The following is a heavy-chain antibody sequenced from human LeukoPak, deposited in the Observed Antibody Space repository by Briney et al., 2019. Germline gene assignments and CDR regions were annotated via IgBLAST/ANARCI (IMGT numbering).Heavy chain of an antibody. CDR2: IYSGGST. J-gene: IGHJ5*02. V-gene: IGHV3-66*01. CDR3: ARASTYYYDSSGYTWDP. D-gene: IGHD3-22*01. Sequence: GGSLRLSCAASGFTFSSYAMSWVRQAPGKGLEWVSVIYSGGSTYYADSVKGRFTISRDNSKNTLYLQMDSLRAEDTAVYYCARASTYYYDSSGYTWDPWGQGTLVTVSS. CDR1: GFTFSSYA.